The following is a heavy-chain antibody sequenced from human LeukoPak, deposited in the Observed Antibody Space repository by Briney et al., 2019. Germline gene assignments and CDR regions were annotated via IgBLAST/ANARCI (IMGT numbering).Heavy chain of an antibody. CDR2: IGLSGSST. CDR1: GFTFSSYE. D-gene: IGHD3-22*01. Sequence: PGGSLRLSCAASGFTFSSYEMNWVREAPGKGLEWVSYIGLSGSSTYYADSVKGRFTISRDNAKNSLYLQMNSLRAGDTVVYYCARYGDSSGSHSADAFDIWGQGTMVTVSS. V-gene: IGHV3-48*03. CDR3: ARYGDSSGSHSADAFDI. J-gene: IGHJ3*02.